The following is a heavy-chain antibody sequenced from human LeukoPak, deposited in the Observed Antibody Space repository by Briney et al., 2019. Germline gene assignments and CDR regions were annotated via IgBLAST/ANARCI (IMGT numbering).Heavy chain of an antibody. Sequence: GGSLRLSCAASGFTFSSYAMHWVRQAPGKGLEGVAVISYEGSNKYYADSVKGRFTISRDNSKNTLYLQMNSLRAEDTAVYYCARGVLLEYCSSTSCEFFDYWGQGTLVTVSS. CDR1: GFTFSSYA. D-gene: IGHD2-2*01. CDR2: ISYEGSNK. CDR3: ARGVLLEYCSSTSCEFFDY. V-gene: IGHV3-30*04. J-gene: IGHJ4*02.